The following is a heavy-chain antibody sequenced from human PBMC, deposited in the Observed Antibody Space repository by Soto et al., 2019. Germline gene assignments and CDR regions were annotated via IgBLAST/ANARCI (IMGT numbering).Heavy chain of an antibody. CDR1: GFTVSSNY. Sequence: GGSLRLSCAASGFTVSSNYMSWVRQAPGKGLEWVSYISSSGSTIYYAASVKGRFTTSRDNAKNSLYLQMNGLRAEDTAVYYCARRSVVPAANLVYYYYYYMDVWGKGTTVTVSS. CDR2: ISSSGSTI. V-gene: IGHV3-11*01. D-gene: IGHD2-2*01. CDR3: ARRSVVPAANLVYYYYYYMDV. J-gene: IGHJ6*03.